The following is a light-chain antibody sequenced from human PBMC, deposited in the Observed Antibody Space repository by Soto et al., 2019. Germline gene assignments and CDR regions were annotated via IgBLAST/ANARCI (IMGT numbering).Light chain of an antibody. CDR2: GAS. CDR1: QSVSRN. J-gene: IGKJ1*01. CDR3: QQYETFSGT. Sequence: EIVMTQSPATLSVSPGERATLSCRASQSVSRNLAWYQQKPGQAPRLLIYGASTRVTGIPARFSGSGSGTEFTLTISSLQSEDFATYYCQQYETFSGTFGPGTKVEI. V-gene: IGKV3-15*01.